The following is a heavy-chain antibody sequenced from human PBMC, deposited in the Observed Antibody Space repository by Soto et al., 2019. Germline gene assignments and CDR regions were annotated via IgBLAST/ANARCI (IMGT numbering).Heavy chain of an antibody. CDR1: GFTFSSYA. CDR3: ARETYGMDV. Sequence: QVQLVESGGGVVQPGRSLRLSCAASGFTFSSYAMHWVRQAPGKGLEWVAVISYDGRNKYYADSVKGRFTISRDNSKNTLWLQMNSLRDEDTAVYFCARETYGMDVWGQGTTVTVSS. J-gene: IGHJ6*02. V-gene: IGHV3-30*04. CDR2: ISYDGRNK.